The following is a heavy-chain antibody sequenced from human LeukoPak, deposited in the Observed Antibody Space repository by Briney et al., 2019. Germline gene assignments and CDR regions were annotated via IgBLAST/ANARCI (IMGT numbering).Heavy chain of an antibody. CDR3: AREWQGGIAAAGTRIEGDY. V-gene: IGHV3-7*01. Sequence: GGSLRLSCAVSGFSVSGYWMTWVRQAPGKGLEWVANIKQDGSEKNYVDSVKGRFTISRDNAENSLFFQMNSLRVEDTAVYYCAREWQGGIAAAGTRIEGDYWGRGTLVAVSS. D-gene: IGHD6-13*01. CDR1: GFSVSGYW. J-gene: IGHJ4*02. CDR2: IKQDGSEK.